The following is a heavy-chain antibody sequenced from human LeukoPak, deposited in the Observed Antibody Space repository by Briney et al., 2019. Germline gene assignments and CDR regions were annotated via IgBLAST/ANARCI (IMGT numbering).Heavy chain of an antibody. J-gene: IGHJ6*03. D-gene: IGHD3-16*01. V-gene: IGHV3-43D*03. Sequence: GGSLRLSCAASGFTFHDYTMHWVRQAPGKGLEWVSLISWDGGNTFYADSVKGRFTISRDNSKDSLYVQMNSLRPEDTALYYCARGGFQDYFYFMDVWGKGTTVTVSS. CDR3: ARGGFQDYFYFMDV. CDR1: GFTFHDYT. CDR2: ISWDGGNT.